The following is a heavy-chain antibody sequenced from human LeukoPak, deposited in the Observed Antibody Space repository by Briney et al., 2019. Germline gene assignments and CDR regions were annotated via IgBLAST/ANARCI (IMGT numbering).Heavy chain of an antibody. D-gene: IGHD2-15*01. J-gene: IGHJ4*02. Sequence: SGGSLRRSCAASGFTFSIYSMNWVRQAPGKGLEWVSYISSSSNTIYYADSVKGRFTISRDNAKNSVYLQMSSLRDEDTAVYYCARDRGYFSYWGQGTLVTVSS. CDR2: ISSSSNTI. CDR3: ARDRGYFSY. V-gene: IGHV3-48*02. CDR1: GFTFSIYS.